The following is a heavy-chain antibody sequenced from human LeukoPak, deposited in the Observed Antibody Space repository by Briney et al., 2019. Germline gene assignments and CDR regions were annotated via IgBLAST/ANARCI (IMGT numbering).Heavy chain of an antibody. CDR2: IIPIFGTA. D-gene: IGHD3-3*01. J-gene: IGHJ6*02. CDR1: GGTFSSYA. CDR3: ARSIIFGVVTQVNYYYYYGMDV. V-gene: IGHV1-69*13. Sequence: LVKVSCKASGGTFSSYAISWVRQAPGQGLEWMGGIIPIFGTANYAQKFQGRVTITADESTSTAYMELSSLRSEDTAVYYCARSIIFGVVTQVNYYYYYGMDVWGQGTTVTVSS.